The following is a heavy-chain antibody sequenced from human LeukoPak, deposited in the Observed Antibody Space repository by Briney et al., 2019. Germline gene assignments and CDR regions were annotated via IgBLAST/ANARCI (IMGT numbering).Heavy chain of an antibody. Sequence: GGSLRLSCAASGFTFSSYWMSWVRQAPGKGLEWAANIKQDGSEKHYVDSVKGRFTISRDNAKTSLFLHMNSLRVEDTAVYYCARGSEYTSSTNYYFDYWGQGTLVTVSS. CDR3: ARGSEYTSSTNYYFDY. CDR2: IKQDGSEK. J-gene: IGHJ4*02. V-gene: IGHV3-7*01. CDR1: GFTFSSYW. D-gene: IGHD6-6*01.